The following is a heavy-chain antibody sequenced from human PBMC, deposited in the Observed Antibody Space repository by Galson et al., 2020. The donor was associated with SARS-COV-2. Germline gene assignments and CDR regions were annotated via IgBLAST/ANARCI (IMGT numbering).Heavy chain of an antibody. CDR1: GFTVSSNY. CDR3: ARKTCRGACFSGYYVDY. J-gene: IGHJ4*02. V-gene: IGHV3-53*01. Sequence: GGSLSLSCAASGFTVSSNYMNWVRQAPGKGLEWVSVIYSGGTRYYADSVKGRFTVSRDNSKNTLYLQMSSLRAEDTAVYYCARKTCRGACFSGYYVDYWGQGTLVTVSS. CDR2: IYSGGTR. D-gene: IGHD2-21*01.